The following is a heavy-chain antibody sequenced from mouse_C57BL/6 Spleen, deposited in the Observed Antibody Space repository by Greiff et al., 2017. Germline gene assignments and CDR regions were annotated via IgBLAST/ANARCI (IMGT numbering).Heavy chain of an antibody. CDR1: GYTFTEYT. Sequence: QVQLKQSGAELVKPGASVKLSCKASGYTFTEYTIHWVKQRSGQGLEWIGWFYPGSGSIKYNEKFKDKATLTADKSSSTVYMELSRLTSEDSAVYFCARHEGDYDYDLAWFAYWGQGTLVTVSA. V-gene: IGHV1-62-2*01. D-gene: IGHD2-4*01. CDR3: ARHEGDYDYDLAWFAY. CDR2: FYPGSGSI. J-gene: IGHJ3*01.